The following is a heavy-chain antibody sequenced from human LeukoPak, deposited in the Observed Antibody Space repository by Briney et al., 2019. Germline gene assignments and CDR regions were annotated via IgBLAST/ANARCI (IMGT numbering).Heavy chain of an antibody. Sequence: SVKVSCKASGGTFSSYAISWVRQAPGQGLEWMGGIIAIFGTANYAQKFQGRVTMTTDTSTSTAYMELRSLRSDDTAVYYCARVSDDFWSGYLYFDYWGQGALVTVSS. CDR1: GGTFSSYA. V-gene: IGHV1-69*05. D-gene: IGHD3-3*01. CDR2: IIAIFGTA. CDR3: ARVSDDFWSGYLYFDY. J-gene: IGHJ4*02.